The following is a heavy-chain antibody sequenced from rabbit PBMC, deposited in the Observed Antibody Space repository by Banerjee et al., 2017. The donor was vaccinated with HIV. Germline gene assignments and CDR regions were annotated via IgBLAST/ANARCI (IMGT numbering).Heavy chain of an antibody. CDR3: ARDLAGVIGWNFNL. V-gene: IGHV1S45*01. CDR1: GFDLSNYYY. J-gene: IGHJ4*01. CDR2: IDGDSGGSA. D-gene: IGHD4-1*01. Sequence: QEQLEESGGGLVTPGESLKLTCKASGFDLSNYYYMSWVRQAPGKGLEWIACIDGDSGGSAYYASWAKGRFTISKTSSTTVTLQMTSLTAADTATYFCARDLAGVIGWNFNLWGPGTLVTVS.